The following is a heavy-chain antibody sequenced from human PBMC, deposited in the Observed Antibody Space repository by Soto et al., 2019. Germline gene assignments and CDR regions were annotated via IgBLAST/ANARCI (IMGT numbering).Heavy chain of an antibody. CDR2: VYYSGST. Sequence: SETLSLTCTVSGGSISSGGYYWSWIRQHPGKGLEWIGYVYYSGSTYYNPSLKSRVTISVDTSKNQFSLNLSSVTAADTAVYYCARAGHSSSSEGANWFDPWGQGTLVTVSS. V-gene: IGHV4-31*03. CDR3: ARAGHSSSSEGANWFDP. J-gene: IGHJ5*02. D-gene: IGHD6-6*01. CDR1: GGSISSGGYY.